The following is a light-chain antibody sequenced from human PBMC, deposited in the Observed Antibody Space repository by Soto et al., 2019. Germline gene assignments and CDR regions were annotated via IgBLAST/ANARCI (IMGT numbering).Light chain of an antibody. J-gene: IGKJ4*01. CDR1: QTVLFNSNSKNY. Sequence: DIVLTQSPDSLAVSLGERATINCKSSQTVLFNSNSKNYLAWYQQKPGQPPKLLIYWASARESGVPDRFSGSGSETNFNLTIQSLQAEDVAVYYCQQYYTIPITFGGGTKVEIK. CDR2: WAS. V-gene: IGKV4-1*01. CDR3: QQYYTIPIT.